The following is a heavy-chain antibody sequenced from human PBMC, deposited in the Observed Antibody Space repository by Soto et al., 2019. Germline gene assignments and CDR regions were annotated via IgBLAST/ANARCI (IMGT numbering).Heavy chain of an antibody. D-gene: IGHD4-17*01. CDR1: GYTFTSYA. CDR2: INAGNGNT. J-gene: IGHJ4*02. CDR3: ARDPDYGDYGTSPADDY. Sequence: ASVKVSCKASGYTFTSYAMHWVRQAPGQRLEWMGWINAGNGNTKYSQKFQGRVTITRDTSASTAYMGLSSLRSEDTSVYYCARDPDYGDYGTSPADDYWGQGTLVTVSS. V-gene: IGHV1-3*01.